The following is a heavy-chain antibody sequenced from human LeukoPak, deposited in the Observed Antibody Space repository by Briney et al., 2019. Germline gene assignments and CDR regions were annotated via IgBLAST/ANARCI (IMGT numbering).Heavy chain of an antibody. CDR2: IYSGGST. Sequence: GGSLRLSCAASGFTVSSNYMSWVRQAPGKGLEWVSVIYSGGSTYYADSVKGRFTISRDNSKNTLYLQMNSLRAEDTAVYYCARAGIAAAPYAFDIWGQGTMVTVSS. CDR3: ARAGIAAAPYAFDI. D-gene: IGHD6-13*01. V-gene: IGHV3-53*01. CDR1: GFTVSSNY. J-gene: IGHJ3*02.